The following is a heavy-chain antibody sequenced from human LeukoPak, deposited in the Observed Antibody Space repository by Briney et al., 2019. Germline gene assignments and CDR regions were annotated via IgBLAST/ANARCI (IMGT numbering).Heavy chain of an antibody. J-gene: IGHJ3*02. CDR1: GGSISSYY. CDR2: IYYSGNT. D-gene: IGHD2-15*01. CDR3: ARPYCSGGSCYRGAFDI. V-gene: IGHV4-59*12. Sequence: PSETLSLTCSVSGGSISSYYWSWLRQPPGKGLEWIGYIYYSGNTNYNPSLKSRLTISVDTSNNQFSLKLSSVTAADAAMYYCARPYCSGGSCYRGAFDIWGQGTMVTVSS.